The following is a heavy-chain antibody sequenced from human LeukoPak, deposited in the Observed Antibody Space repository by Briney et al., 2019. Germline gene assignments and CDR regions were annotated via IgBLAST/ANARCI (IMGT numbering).Heavy chain of an antibody. Sequence: QAGGSLRLSCLAYGFTFSSYWMHWVRQPPGKGLVWVSRIYVDGRTTNYADSVKRRFIISRDNAKNTVYLEMNSLSVEDTATYYCIRDFRSADLWGQGTLVTVTS. CDR3: IRDFRSADL. CDR2: IYVDGRTT. CDR1: GFTFSSYW. J-gene: IGHJ5*02. V-gene: IGHV3-74*01.